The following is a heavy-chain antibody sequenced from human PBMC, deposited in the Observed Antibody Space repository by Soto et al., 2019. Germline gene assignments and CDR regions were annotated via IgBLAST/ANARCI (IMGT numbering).Heavy chain of an antibody. Sequence: APVKVSFKASGYTFPGYYMHWVRQAPGQGLEWMGWINPNSGGTNYAQKFQGWVTMTRDTSISTAYMELSRLRSDDTAVYYCAVFGLPVNCKASDVKSRVDPSGQETLV. V-gene: IGHV1-2*04. J-gene: IGHJ5*02. D-gene: IGHD3-3*01. CDR1: GYTFPGYY. CDR2: INPNSGGT. CDR3: AVFGLPVNCKASDVKSRVDP.